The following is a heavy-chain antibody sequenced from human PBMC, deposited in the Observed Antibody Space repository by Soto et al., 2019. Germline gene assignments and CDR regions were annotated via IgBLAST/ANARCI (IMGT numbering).Heavy chain of an antibody. J-gene: IGHJ4*02. V-gene: IGHV3-23*01. Sequence: PGGSLSLSCAVSGFPFSSYAMSWVRQAPGKGLEWVSAISGSGGDTNYADSVKGRFTISRDNSKNTLYLQMNNLRAEDTAVYYCAKDQNYYDSRPTDYWGQGTPVTV. D-gene: IGHD3-22*01. CDR3: AKDQNYYDSRPTDY. CDR1: GFPFSSYA. CDR2: ISGSGGDT.